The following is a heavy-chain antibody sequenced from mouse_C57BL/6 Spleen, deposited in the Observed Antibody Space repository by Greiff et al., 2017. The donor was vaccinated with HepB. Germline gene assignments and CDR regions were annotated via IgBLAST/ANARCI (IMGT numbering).Heavy chain of an antibody. D-gene: IGHD2-3*01. CDR3: ARKGLYDGYPWFAY. CDR2: IDPSDSYT. CDR1: GYTFTSYW. Sequence: QVQLQQSGAELVMPGASVKLSCKASGYTFTSYWMHWVKQRPGQGLEWIGEIDPSDSYTNYNQKFKGKSTLTVDKSSSTAYMQLSSLTSEDSAVYYCARKGLYDGYPWFAYWGQGTLVTVSA. J-gene: IGHJ3*01. V-gene: IGHV1-69*01.